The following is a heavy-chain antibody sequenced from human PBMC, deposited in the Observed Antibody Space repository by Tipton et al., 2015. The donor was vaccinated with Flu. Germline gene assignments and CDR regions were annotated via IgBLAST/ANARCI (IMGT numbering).Heavy chain of an antibody. J-gene: IGHJ5*02. CDR1: GGSISSGGYY. V-gene: IGHV4-31*03. D-gene: IGHD1-26*01. Sequence: TLSLTCTVSGGSISSGGYYWTWIRQHPGKGLEWIGYVYYSGGTYYYPSLKSRLTISIDRSKNQFFLSLRSVTAADTAVYYCAKDHGGSYDRPSWGQGTLVTVSS. CDR2: VYYSGGT. CDR3: AKDHGGSYDRPS.